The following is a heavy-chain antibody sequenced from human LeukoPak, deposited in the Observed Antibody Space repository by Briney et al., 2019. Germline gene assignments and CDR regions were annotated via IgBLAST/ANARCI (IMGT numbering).Heavy chain of an antibody. V-gene: IGHV3-48*04. J-gene: IGHJ3*02. Sequence: GGSLRLSCAASGFTFSSYSMNWVRQAPGKGPEWVSYISKSSDRIYHADSVKGRFTISRDNAKNSLYLQMDSLRAEDTAVYYCARDLRPYYGGNPLAFDIWGQGTMVTVSS. CDR3: ARDLRPYYGGNPLAFDI. CDR1: GFTFSSYS. CDR2: ISKSSDRI. D-gene: IGHD4-23*01.